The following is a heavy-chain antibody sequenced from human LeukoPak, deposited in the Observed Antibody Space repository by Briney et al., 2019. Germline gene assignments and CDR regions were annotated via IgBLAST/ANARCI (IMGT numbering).Heavy chain of an antibody. Sequence: PGGXXXXXCAASGITFTNIWMNWVRQAPGKGLEGVGRIKSKAFGGTTDIAAPVRGIFTISRDDSKKMVYLHMSGLATEDTAVYYCTTDNLLYGATFDYWGQGTLVTVSS. D-gene: IGHD4/OR15-4a*01. CDR1: GITFTNIW. J-gene: IGHJ4*02. V-gene: IGHV3-15*01. CDR2: IKSKAFGGTT. CDR3: TTDNLLYGATFDY.